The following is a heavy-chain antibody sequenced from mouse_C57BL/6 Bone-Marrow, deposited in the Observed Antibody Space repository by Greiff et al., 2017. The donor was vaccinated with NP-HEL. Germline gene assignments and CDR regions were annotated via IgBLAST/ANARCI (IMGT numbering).Heavy chain of an antibody. D-gene: IGHD1-1*01. CDR1: GYTFTSYW. V-gene: IGHV1-59*01. CDR2: IDPSDSYT. J-gene: IGHJ1*03. Sequence: QVQLKQPGAELVRPGTSVKLSCKASGYTFTSYWMHWVKQRPGQGLEWIGVIDPSDSYTNYNQKFKGKATLTVDTSSSTAYMQLSSLTSEDSAVYYCARVGYYGSSWYFDVWGTGTTVTVSS. CDR3: ARVGYYGSSWYFDV.